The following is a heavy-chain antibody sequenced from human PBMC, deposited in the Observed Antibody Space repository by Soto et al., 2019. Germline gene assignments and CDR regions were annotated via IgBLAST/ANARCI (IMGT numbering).Heavy chain of an antibody. CDR3: ARGLEWSRSLDP. V-gene: IGHV1-8*01. CDR1: GYTVTGDD. CDR2: MNPNSGNT. D-gene: IGHD3-3*01. J-gene: IGHJ5*02. Sequence: ASVKVSCKASGYTVTGDDINWVGQATGQGLEWMGWMNPNSGNTGYAQKFQGRVTMTRNTSISTAYMELSSLRSEDTAVYYCARGLEWSRSLDPWGQGTLVTVSS.